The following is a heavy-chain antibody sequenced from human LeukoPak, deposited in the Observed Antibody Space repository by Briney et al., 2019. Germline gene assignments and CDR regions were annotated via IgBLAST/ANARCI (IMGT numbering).Heavy chain of an antibody. CDR3: ARGVYSSSPRYFDY. D-gene: IGHD6-6*01. CDR2: INHSGST. Sequence: SETLSLTCAVYGGSFSGYYWSWIRQPPGKGLEWIGEINHSGSTNYSPSLKSRVTISVDTSKNQLSLKLSSVTAADTAVYYCARGVYSSSPRYFDYWGQGTLVTVSS. J-gene: IGHJ4*02. CDR1: GGSFSGYY. V-gene: IGHV4-34*01.